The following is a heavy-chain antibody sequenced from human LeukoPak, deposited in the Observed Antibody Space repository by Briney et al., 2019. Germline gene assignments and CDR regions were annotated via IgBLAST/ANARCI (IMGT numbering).Heavy chain of an antibody. V-gene: IGHV3-33*01. D-gene: IGHD3/OR15-3a*01. CDR1: GFTFSSYG. CDR3: ARVYQGTNPYKSLAWYYFDY. CDR2: IWYDGSNK. J-gene: IGHJ4*02. Sequence: GGSLRLSCAASGFTFSSYGMHWVRQAPGKGLEWVAVIWYDGSNKYYADSVKGRFTISRDNSKNTLYLQMNSLRAEDTAVYYCARVYQGTNPYKSLAWYYFDYWGQGTLVTVSS.